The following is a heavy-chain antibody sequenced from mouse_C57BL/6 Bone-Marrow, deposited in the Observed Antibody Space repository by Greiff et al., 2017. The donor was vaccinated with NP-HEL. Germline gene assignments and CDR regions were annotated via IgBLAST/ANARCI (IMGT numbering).Heavy chain of an antibody. D-gene: IGHD1-1*01. V-gene: IGHV1-55*01. CDR2: IYPGSGST. CDR1: GYTFTSYW. Sequence: VQLQQPGAELVKPGASVKMSCKASGYTFTSYWITWVKQRPGQGLEWIGDIYPGSGSTNYNEKFKSKATLTVDTSSSTAYMQLSSLTSEDSAVYYCARSGYYGSRELYYAMDYWGQGTSVTVSS. CDR3: ARSGYYGSRELYYAMDY. J-gene: IGHJ4*01.